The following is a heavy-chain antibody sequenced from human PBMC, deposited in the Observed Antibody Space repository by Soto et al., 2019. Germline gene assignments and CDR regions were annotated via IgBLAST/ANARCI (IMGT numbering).Heavy chain of an antibody. D-gene: IGHD6-13*01. V-gene: IGHV1-69*08. J-gene: IGHJ4*02. CDR3: AGDTEESAAGT. CDR2: IIPILGIA. CDR1: GGTFSSYT. Sequence: QVQLVQSGAEGKKPGSSVKVTCKASGGTFSSYTISWVRQAPGQGLEWMGRIIPILGIANYAQMFQGRVTITADKSTSTAYRELSSQRSEDTAVYYCAGDTEESAAGTWGQGTLVTVSS.